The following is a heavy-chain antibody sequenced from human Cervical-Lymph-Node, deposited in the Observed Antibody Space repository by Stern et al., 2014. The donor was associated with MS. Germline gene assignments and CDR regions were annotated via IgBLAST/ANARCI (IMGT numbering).Heavy chain of an antibody. CDR1: GFVFSRYA. CDR3: AKGGSGSYLD. Sequence: MQLVESGGGVVQPGRSLRLSCAASGFVFSRYARHWVRQAPGKGLEWVALITYDGRDKYYADSVKGRFTVSRDNYNNTVDLEMNSLRLEDTAVYYCAKGGSGSYLDWGQGSLVTVSS. CDR2: ITYDGRDK. D-gene: IGHD1-26*01. J-gene: IGHJ4*02. V-gene: IGHV3-30*04.